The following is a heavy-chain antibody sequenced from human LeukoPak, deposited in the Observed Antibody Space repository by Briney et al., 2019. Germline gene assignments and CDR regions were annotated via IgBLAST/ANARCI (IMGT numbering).Heavy chain of an antibody. CDR3: ARGWGPAYCGGDCHRHFDY. Sequence: SETLSLTCAVYGESFTTFYWGWIRQTPGKGLEWIGEINHTGSTNYNPYLKSRVTISIDTSKNQFSLKLTSVTAADTAVYYCARGWGPAYCGGDCHRHFDYWGQGTLVTVSS. J-gene: IGHJ4*02. V-gene: IGHV4-34*01. D-gene: IGHD2-21*02. CDR2: INHTGST. CDR1: GESFTTFY.